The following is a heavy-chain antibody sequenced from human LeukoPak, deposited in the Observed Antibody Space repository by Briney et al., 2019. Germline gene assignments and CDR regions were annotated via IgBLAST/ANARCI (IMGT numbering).Heavy chain of an antibody. J-gene: IGHJ4*01. Sequence: PGGSLRLSCTASGFIFSDYYMIWIRQAPGKGLEWVSYISSSGGTIYQADSVRGRFTVSRDNAKNSLYLQMNSLRVEDTAIYYCARDFRRLQLDYWGHGTLVTVSS. CDR1: GFIFSDYY. CDR2: ISSSGGTI. CDR3: ARDFRRLQLDY. D-gene: IGHD5-24*01. V-gene: IGHV3-11*01.